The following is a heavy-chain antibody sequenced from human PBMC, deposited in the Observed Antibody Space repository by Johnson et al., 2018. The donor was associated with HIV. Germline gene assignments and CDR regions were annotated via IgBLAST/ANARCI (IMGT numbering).Heavy chain of an antibody. Sequence: QMLLVESGGGVVQPGRSLRLACVASGFTFNRYGLHWVRQAPGKGLEWVATTPFDERGKHYTDSVKGRFTISSDNSKNALYLQLNSLRPEDTAVYYCAREGAIAGAATEALDLWGQGTMVIVSS. J-gene: IGHJ3*01. D-gene: IGHD1-26*01. CDR2: TPFDERGK. CDR3: AREGAIAGAATEALDL. CDR1: GFTFNRYG. V-gene: IGHV3-30*04.